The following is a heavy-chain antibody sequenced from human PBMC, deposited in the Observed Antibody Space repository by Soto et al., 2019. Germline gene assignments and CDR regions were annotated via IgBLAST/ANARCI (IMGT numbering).Heavy chain of an antibody. CDR2: IKKDGSEK. CDR1: GFTFSSYA. CDR3: ARDLTYPGGYGMDV. J-gene: IGHJ6*02. V-gene: IGHV3-7*01. D-gene: IGHD3-16*01. Sequence: GGSLRLSCAASGFTFSSYAMSWVRQAPGKGLEWVANIKKDGSEKYYVDSVKGRFTISRDNAKNSLYLQMNSLRDEDTAVYYCARDLTYPGGYGMDVWGQGTTVTVSS.